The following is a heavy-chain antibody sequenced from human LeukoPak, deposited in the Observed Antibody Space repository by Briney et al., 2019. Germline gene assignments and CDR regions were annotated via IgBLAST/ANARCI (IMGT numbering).Heavy chain of an antibody. Sequence: SETLSLTCTVSGYSISSGYYWAWIRQPPGRGLEWIGTIYHSGSTYYNPSLKTRVTISVDTSKNQFSLNLTSLTAADTAVYYCARDRKYYYHMDVWGKGTTVTVSS. CDR2: IYHSGST. V-gene: IGHV4-38-2*02. D-gene: IGHD1-14*01. CDR3: ARDRKYYYHMDV. CDR1: GYSISSGYY. J-gene: IGHJ6*03.